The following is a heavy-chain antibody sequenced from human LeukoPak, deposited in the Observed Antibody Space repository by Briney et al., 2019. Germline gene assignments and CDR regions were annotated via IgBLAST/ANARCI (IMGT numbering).Heavy chain of an antibody. CDR3: ARVVRAGGYGGLYYFDY. V-gene: IGHV4-4*07. CDR2: LYTSGST. D-gene: IGHD5-12*01. CDR1: GGSISSYY. J-gene: IGHJ4*02. Sequence: SETLSLTCTVSGGSISSYYWSWIRQTARKGLEWIGRLYTSGSTNYNPSLKSRVTMSVDTSKNQFSLKLSSVTAADTAVYYCARVVRAGGYGGLYYFDYWGQGTLVTVSS.